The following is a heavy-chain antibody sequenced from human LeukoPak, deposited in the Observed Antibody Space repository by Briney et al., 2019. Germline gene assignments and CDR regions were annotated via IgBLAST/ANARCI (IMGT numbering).Heavy chain of an antibody. CDR3: ATAASKIVDSSGYYAFDI. J-gene: IGHJ3*02. Sequence: ASVKVSCKVSGYTLTELSMHWVRQAPGKGLEWMGGFDPEDGETIYAQKFKGRVTMTEDTSTDTAYMELSSLRSEDTAVYYCATAASKIVDSSGYYAFDIWGQGTMVTVSS. V-gene: IGHV1-24*01. D-gene: IGHD3-22*01. CDR2: FDPEDGET. CDR1: GYTLTELS.